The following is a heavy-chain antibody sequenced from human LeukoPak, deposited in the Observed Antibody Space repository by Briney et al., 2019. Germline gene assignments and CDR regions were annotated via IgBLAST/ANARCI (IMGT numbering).Heavy chain of an antibody. CDR2: IYATGDT. Sequence: GGSLRLPCAVSGFTVSANYMSWVRQAPGRGLEWVSVIYATGDTYYADSVKGRFTTSRDNSKNILHLQMNSLRAEDTAVYYRARDLYQSRWGQGTLVTVSS. CDR1: GFTVSANY. J-gene: IGHJ4*02. CDR3: ARDLYQSR. D-gene: IGHD2-2*01. V-gene: IGHV3-66*01.